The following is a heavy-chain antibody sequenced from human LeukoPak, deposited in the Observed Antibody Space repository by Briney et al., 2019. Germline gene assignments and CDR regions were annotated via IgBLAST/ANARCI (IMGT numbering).Heavy chain of an antibody. Sequence: SETLSLTCAVYGGSFSGYYWSWIRQPPGKGLEWIGEINHSGSTNYNPSLKSRVTISVDTSKNQFSLKLSSVTAADTAVYYCARGRSYGVFDYWGRGTLVTVSS. D-gene: IGHD5-18*01. CDR3: ARGRSYGVFDY. CDR1: GGSFSGYY. J-gene: IGHJ4*02. V-gene: IGHV4-34*01. CDR2: INHSGST.